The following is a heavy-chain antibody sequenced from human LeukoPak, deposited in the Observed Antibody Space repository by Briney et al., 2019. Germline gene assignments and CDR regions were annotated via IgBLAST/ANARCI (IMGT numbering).Heavy chain of an antibody. CDR3: ARDKGIGDYYDSSGYSSLDY. J-gene: IGHJ4*02. V-gene: IGHV1-46*01. CDR1: GYTFTSYY. CDR2: INPSGGST. D-gene: IGHD3-22*01. Sequence: ASVKVSCKASGYTFTSYYMHWVRQAPGQGLEWMGIINPSGGSTSYAQKFQGRATMTRDTSTSTVYMELSSLRSEDTAVYYCARDKGIGDYYDSSGYSSLDYWGQGTLVTVSS.